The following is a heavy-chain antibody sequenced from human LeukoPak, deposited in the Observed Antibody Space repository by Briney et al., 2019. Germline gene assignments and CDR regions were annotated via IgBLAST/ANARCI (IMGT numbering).Heavy chain of an antibody. D-gene: IGHD4-23*01. V-gene: IGHV3-53*01. CDR3: ARGDDYGGAWYYFDC. J-gene: IGHJ4*02. CDR1: GFTVSRNY. Sequence: GGSLRLSCAASGFTVSRNYYMNWVRQAPGKGLEWVSVIYSAGSTYYADSVKGRFTISRDNSKNTVYLQMNSLRAEDTAVYYCARGDDYGGAWYYFDCWGQGTLVTVSS. CDR2: IYSAGST.